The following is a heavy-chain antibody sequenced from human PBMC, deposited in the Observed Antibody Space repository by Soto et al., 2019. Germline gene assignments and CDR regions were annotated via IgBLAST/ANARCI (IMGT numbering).Heavy chain of an antibody. J-gene: IGHJ5*02. CDR2: IDPTDSYT. Sequence: GESLKISCKGSGYSFTTYWITWVRQMPGKGLEWMGRIDPTDSYTNYSPSFQGHVTISADKSISTAYLQWSSLKASDTAMYYCARHGYGYYDSSGYYYREDWFDPWGQGTLVTVPS. CDR3: ARHGYGYYDSSGYYYREDWFDP. D-gene: IGHD3-22*01. V-gene: IGHV5-10-1*01. CDR1: GYSFTTYW.